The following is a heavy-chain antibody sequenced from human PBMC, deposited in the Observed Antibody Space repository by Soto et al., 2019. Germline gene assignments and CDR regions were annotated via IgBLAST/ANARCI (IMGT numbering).Heavy chain of an antibody. CDR3: ARILSRIIDF. Sequence: PSETLSLTCTVSGGSISSDNYYWNWIRQYPGKGLEWIGYISYSGGTYYNPSLESRVSISLDTSKSQFFLRLPSVTAADTAIYYCARILSRIIDFWGKGTLVTVSS. D-gene: IGHD2-15*01. J-gene: IGHJ4*02. CDR1: GGSISSDNYY. V-gene: IGHV4-31*03. CDR2: ISYSGGT.